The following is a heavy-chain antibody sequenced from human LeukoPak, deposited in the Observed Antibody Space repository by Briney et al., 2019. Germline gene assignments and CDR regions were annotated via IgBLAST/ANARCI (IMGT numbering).Heavy chain of an antibody. CDR3: TTSPGIAASYYYGMDV. V-gene: IGHV3-15*01. Sequence: KPGGSLRLSCAASGFTFSNAWMSWVRQAPGKGLEWVGRDKSKTDGGTTDYAAPVKGRFTISRDDSKNTLYLQMNSLKTEDTAVYYCTTSPGIAASYYYGMDVWGQGTTVTVSS. J-gene: IGHJ6*02. D-gene: IGHD6-13*01. CDR2: DKSKTDGGTT. CDR1: GFTFSNAW.